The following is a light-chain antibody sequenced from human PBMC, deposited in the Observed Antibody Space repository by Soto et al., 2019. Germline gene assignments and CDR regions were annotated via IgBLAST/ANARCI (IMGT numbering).Light chain of an antibody. Sequence: QSVLTQPASVSGSPGQSITISCTGTSSDVCAYNYVSWYQQHPGKAPKLMIYEVSNRPSGVSHRFSGSKSGNTASLTIAGLQADDEADYYCTSFTRSSTVVFGGGTKVTVL. J-gene: IGLJ3*02. CDR1: SSDVCAYNY. CDR2: EVS. V-gene: IGLV2-14*01. CDR3: TSFTRSSTVV.